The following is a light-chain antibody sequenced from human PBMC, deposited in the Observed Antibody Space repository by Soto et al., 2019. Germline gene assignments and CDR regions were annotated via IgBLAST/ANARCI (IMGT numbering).Light chain of an antibody. CDR3: CSYVGSTTSFV. CDR1: SSDFGSYNL. Sequence: QSPLRQPGAGSGAPEHSITISCTGTSSDFGSYNLVSWYQQHPAKAPKLLIYEGTYRPSGVSYRFSGSKSGNKASLTISGLQAGDEADYYCCSYVGSTTSFVFGPGTKVTVL. CDR2: EGT. J-gene: IGLJ1*01. V-gene: IGLV2-23*01.